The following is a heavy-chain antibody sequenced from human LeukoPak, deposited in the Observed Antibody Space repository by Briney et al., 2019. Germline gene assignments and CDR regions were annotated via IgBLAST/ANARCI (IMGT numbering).Heavy chain of an antibody. D-gene: IGHD2-2*01. CDR1: GGSISSSNW. J-gene: IGHJ3*02. CDR3: ARDAVYCSSTSCRHDDAFDI. Sequence: SETLSLTCAVSGGSISSSNWWSWVRQPPGKGLEWIGEIYHSGSTNYNPSLKSRVTISVDTSKNQFSLKLSSVTAADTAVYYCARDAVYCSSTSCRHDDAFDIWGQGTMVTVSS. V-gene: IGHV4-4*02. CDR2: IYHSGST.